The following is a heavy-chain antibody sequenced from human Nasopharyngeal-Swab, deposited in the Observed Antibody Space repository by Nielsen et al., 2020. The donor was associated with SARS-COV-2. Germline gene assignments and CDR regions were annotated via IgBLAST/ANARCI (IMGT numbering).Heavy chain of an antibody. CDR3: ARRNWGLRY. V-gene: IGHV4-34*01. CDR1: GGPFIGYQ. D-gene: IGHD3-16*01. CDR2: VDHSGNT. J-gene: IGHJ4*02. Sequence: SETLSLTCAVSGGPFIGYQWNWIRQPPGKGLEWIGEVDHSGNTNYNPSRKSRVIISADSTRSQFSLKLTSVTAADTAVYYCARRNWGLRYWGQGTLVTVSS.